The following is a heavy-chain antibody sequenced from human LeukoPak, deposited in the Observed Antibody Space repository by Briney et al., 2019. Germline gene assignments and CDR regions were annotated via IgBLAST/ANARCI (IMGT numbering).Heavy chain of an antibody. CDR2: IYYGGST. CDR3: ARSSSWYWFDP. V-gene: IGHV4-59*01. D-gene: IGHD6-13*01. CDR1: GGSISSYY. J-gene: IGHJ5*02. Sequence: SETLSLTCTVSGGSISSYYWSWIRQPPGKGLEWIGYIYYGGSTNYNPSLKSRVTISVDTSKNQFSLKLSSVTAADTAVYYCARSSSWYWFDPWGQGTLVTVSS.